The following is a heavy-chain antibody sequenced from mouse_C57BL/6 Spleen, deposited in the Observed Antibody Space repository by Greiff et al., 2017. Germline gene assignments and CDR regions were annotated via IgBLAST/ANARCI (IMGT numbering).Heavy chain of an antibody. V-gene: IGHV1-9*01. CDR1: GYTFTGYW. J-gene: IGHJ2*01. CDR2: VLPGSGST. Sequence: QVQLQQSGAELMKPGASVKLSCKATGYTFTGYWIEWVKQRPGHGLEWIGEVLPGSGSTNYNEKFKGTATFTAVTSSNTAYMHLSSPKTEDSAIYYCARCAMVTTYYFDYWGQGTTLTVSS. D-gene: IGHD2-2*01. CDR3: ARCAMVTTYYFDY.